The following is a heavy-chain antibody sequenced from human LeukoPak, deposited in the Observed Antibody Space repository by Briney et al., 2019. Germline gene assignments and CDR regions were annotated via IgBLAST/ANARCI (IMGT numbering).Heavy chain of an antibody. V-gene: IGHV3-33*01. D-gene: IGHD3-10*01. CDR3: ARDSCLIKTCLDY. J-gene: IGHJ4*02. CDR1: GFIFSHFG. Sequence: GGSLRLSCATSGFIFSHFGMHWVRQAPGKGLEWVAAIQSDGSQEYFADSVKGRSTISRYKSKSTMYLQIDTLRAEDTAVYYCARDSCLIKTCLDYWGQGTLVTVSS. CDR2: IQSDGSQE.